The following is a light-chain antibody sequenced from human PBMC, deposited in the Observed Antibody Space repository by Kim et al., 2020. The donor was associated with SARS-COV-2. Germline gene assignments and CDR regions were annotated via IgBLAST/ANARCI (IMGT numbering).Light chain of an antibody. J-gene: IGLJ2*01. V-gene: IGLV2-8*01. CDR1: SSDVGGYNY. Sequence: GKSATISCTGTSSDVGGYNYVSWYQQHPGKAPKLMIYEVSKRPSGVPDRFSGSKSGNTASLTVSGLQAEDEADYYCSSYAGSNNLVFGGGTQLTVL. CDR2: EVS. CDR3: SSYAGSNNLV.